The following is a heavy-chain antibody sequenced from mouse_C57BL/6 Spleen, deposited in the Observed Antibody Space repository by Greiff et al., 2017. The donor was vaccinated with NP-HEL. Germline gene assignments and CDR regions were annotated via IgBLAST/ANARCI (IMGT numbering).Heavy chain of an antibody. D-gene: IGHD1-1*01. CDR1: GYTFTSYW. V-gene: IGHV1-7*01. J-gene: IGHJ4*01. CDR2: INPSSGYT. CDR3: ERGLRGDYAMDY. Sequence: QVQLLQSGAELAKPGASVKLSCKASGYTFTSYWMHWVKQRPGQGLEWIGYINPSSGYTTYNQKFKDKATLTADKSSSTAYMQLSSLTYEDDAVYYCERGLRGDYAMDYWGQGTSVTVSS.